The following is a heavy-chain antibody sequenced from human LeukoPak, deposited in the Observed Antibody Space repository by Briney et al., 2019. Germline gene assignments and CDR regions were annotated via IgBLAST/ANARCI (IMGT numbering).Heavy chain of an antibody. D-gene: IGHD6-13*01. CDR2: IYTSGST. J-gene: IGHJ3*02. CDR3: ARDPAEGQPQDAFDI. CDR1: GGSISSYY. Sequence: SETLSLTCTVSGGSISSYYWSCIRHPAGKGLEWIGRIYTSGSTNYNPSLRSRVTMSVDTSKNQFSLKLSSVTAGDTAVYYCARDPAEGQPQDAFDIWGQGTMGTVSS. V-gene: IGHV4-4*07.